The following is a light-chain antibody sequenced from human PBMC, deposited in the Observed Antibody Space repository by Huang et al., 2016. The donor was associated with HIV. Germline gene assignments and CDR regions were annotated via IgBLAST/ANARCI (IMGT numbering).Light chain of an antibody. CDR3: QQYYSFPLT. J-gene: IGKJ1*01. CDR1: QDIHTY. CDR2: ATA. V-gene: IGKV1-8*01. Sequence: AIRITQSPSSLSASTGDKVSITCRASQDIHTYLAWYQQKPGKPPSRLIYATATLQGGVPSMVSGSGSGTDFTLTITHLQSEDFATYYCQQYYSFPLTFGQGSQVEV.